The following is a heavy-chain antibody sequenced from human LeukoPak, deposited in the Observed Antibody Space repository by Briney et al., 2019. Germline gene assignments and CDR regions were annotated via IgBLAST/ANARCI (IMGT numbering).Heavy chain of an antibody. D-gene: IGHD6-6*01. Sequence: GGSLRLSCAASGFTFSSYSMNWVRQAPGKGLEWVSSISSSSSYIYYADSVKGRFTISRDNSKNTLYLQMNSLRAEDTAVYYCAKDEHSSPSDFDYWGQGTLVTVSS. CDR1: GFTFSSYS. V-gene: IGHV3-21*04. CDR2: ISSSSSYI. CDR3: AKDEHSSPSDFDY. J-gene: IGHJ4*02.